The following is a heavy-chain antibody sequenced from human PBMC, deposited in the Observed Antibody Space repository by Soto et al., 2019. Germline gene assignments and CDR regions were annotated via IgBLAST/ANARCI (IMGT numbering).Heavy chain of an antibody. CDR3: ARDGELLDY. V-gene: IGHV3-74*01. Sequence: EVQLVESGGGLVQPGGSLRLSCAASGFTFSSYWMHWVRQALGKGLVWVSRLNSAGSSTSYADSVKGRFTISRDNARDTLYLKMNSLRAEDTAVYYCARDGELLDYWGQGTLVTVSS. D-gene: IGHD1-26*01. J-gene: IGHJ4*02. CDR1: GFTFSSYW. CDR2: LNSAGSST.